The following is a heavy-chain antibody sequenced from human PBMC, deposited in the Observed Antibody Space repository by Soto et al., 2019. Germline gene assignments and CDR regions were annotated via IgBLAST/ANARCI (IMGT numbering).Heavy chain of an antibody. CDR1: GFXVSXNY. CDR2: IYSGGST. CDR3: ARDRGYR. D-gene: IGHD5-12*01. J-gene: IGHJ3*01. Sequence: QLVESGGGLVQPGGSLRLSXAAXGFXVSXNYMKWVRQAPGKGLEWVSLIYSGGSTYYADSVKGRFTISRDNSKNTLFLQMNSLRVEDTAVYYCARDRGYRWGQGTMVTVSS. V-gene: IGHV3-66*01.